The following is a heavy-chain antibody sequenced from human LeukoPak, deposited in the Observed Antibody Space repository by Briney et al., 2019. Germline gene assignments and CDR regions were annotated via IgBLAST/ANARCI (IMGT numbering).Heavy chain of an antibody. J-gene: IGHJ6*02. Sequence: AGGSLRLSCAASGFTFSSYAMHWVRQAPGKGLEWGAVISYDGSNKYYADSVKGRFTISRDNSKNTLYLQMNSLRAEDTAVYYCAREKDYGDYNPDYYYGMDVWGQGTTVTVAS. V-gene: IGHV3-30*04. CDR2: ISYDGSNK. CDR1: GFTFSSYA. CDR3: AREKDYGDYNPDYYYGMDV. D-gene: IGHD4-17*01.